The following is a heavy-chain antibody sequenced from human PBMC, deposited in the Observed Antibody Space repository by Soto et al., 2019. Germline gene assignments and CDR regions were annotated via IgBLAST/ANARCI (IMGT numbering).Heavy chain of an antibody. D-gene: IGHD1-26*01. V-gene: IGHV4-39*01. CDR3: AGRRAGDYYFDY. J-gene: IGHJ4*02. CDR1: GGSVSSSSYY. CDR2: IYYTGST. Sequence: SETLSLTCTVSGGSVSSSSYYWGWIRQPPGKGLEWIGTIYYTGSTSYSPSLKSRVTISVDTSKTQFSLNLKSVTAADTAVYYCAGRRAGDYYFDYWGQGTLVTVSS.